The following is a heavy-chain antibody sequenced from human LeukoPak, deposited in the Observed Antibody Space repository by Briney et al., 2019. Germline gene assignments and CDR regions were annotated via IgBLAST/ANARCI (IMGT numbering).Heavy chain of an antibody. D-gene: IGHD1-26*01. CDR3: ANENVGLTTAFDY. CDR2: ISGRGSTI. Sequence: PGGSLRLSCTASGFTFTNYEVNWVRQAPGKGLEWVSYISGRGSTIYYADSVKGRFTISRDNAKNSVYLQMNSLRAEDTAVYYCANENVGLTTAFDYWGQGTLVTVSS. J-gene: IGHJ4*02. V-gene: IGHV3-48*03. CDR1: GFTFTNYE.